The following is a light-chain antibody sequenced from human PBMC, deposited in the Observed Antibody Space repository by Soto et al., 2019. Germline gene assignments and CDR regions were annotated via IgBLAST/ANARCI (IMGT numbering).Light chain of an antibody. J-gene: IGKJ1*01. V-gene: IGKV1-5*01. CDR2: DAS. Sequence: DIQITQSPSTLSASVVNRVTITCRASQSITNRLAWYQQKPGKAPKVLIYDASILESGVPSRFRGSGYGTEFILTISGLKPDDFATYWCQHYGGMWTFGQGTKVDIK. CDR3: QHYGGMWT. CDR1: QSITNR.